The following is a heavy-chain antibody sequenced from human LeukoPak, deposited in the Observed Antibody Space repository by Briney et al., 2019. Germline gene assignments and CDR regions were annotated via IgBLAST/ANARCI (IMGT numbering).Heavy chain of an antibody. J-gene: IGHJ5*02. CDR1: GGSISSYY. CDR3: ARAEGSGWPSNWFDP. CDR2: IYYSGST. V-gene: IGHV4-59*01. Sequence: SETLSLTCTVSGGSISSYYWSWIRQPPGKGLEWIGYIYYSGSTNYNPSLKSRVTISVDTSKNQFSLKLSSVTAADTAVYYCARAEGSGWPSNWFDPWGQGTLVTVSS. D-gene: IGHD6-19*01.